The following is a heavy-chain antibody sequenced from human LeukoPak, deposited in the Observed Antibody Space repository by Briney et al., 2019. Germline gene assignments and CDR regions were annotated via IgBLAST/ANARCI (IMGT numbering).Heavy chain of an antibody. J-gene: IGHJ4*02. CDR3: ARWGAYYYDSSGYYHLNDY. D-gene: IGHD3-22*01. CDR2: ISSSSSYI. V-gene: IGHV3-21*01. CDR1: GFTFSSYS. Sequence: PGGSLRLSCAASGFTFSSYSMNWVRQAPGKGLEWVSSISSSSSYIYYADSVEGRFTISRDNAKNSLYLQMNSLRAEDTAVYYCARWGAYYYDSSGYYHLNDYWGQGTLVTVPS.